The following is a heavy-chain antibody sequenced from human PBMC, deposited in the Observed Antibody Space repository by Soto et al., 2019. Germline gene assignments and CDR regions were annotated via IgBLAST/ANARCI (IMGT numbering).Heavy chain of an antibody. CDR1: GGSISSGDYY. D-gene: IGHD3-22*01. CDR3: ARVIGAEDSSGYYYNWFDP. V-gene: IGHV4-30-4*01. Sequence: PSETLSLTCTVSGGSISSGDYYWSWTRQPPGKGLEWIGYIYYSGSTYYNPSLKSRVTISVDTSKNQFSLKLSSVTAADTAVYYCARVIGAEDSSGYYYNWFDPWGQGTLVTVSS. CDR2: IYYSGST. J-gene: IGHJ5*02.